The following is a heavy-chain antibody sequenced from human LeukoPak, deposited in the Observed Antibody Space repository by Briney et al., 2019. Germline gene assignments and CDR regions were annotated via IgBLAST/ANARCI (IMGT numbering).Heavy chain of an antibody. Sequence: GASVTVSCKSSGYAFTFYYIHWVRQALGQGLEWMGWIKLNSGDTNYAQKCQGSVTVTRDTSISTAYMELSRLRSDDTAVYYCAREGGYRGDYWGQGTLVTVSS. D-gene: IGHD3-16*02. CDR2: IKLNSGDT. CDR3: AREGGYRGDY. V-gene: IGHV1-2*02. CDR1: GYAFTFYY. J-gene: IGHJ4*02.